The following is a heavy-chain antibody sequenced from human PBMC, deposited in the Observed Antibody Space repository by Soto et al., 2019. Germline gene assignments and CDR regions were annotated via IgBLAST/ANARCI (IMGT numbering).Heavy chain of an antibody. CDR2: ISWNSGSI. D-gene: IGHD4-17*01. CDR1: GFTFDDYA. Sequence: GGSLRLSCAASGFTFDDYAMHWVRQAPGKGLEWVSGISWNSGSIGYADSVKGRFTISREHAKNTRYLQMNSLRAEDTALYYCAKDGQDYSDYVSSYYMDVWGKGTTVTVSS. CDR3: AKDGQDYSDYVSSYYMDV. J-gene: IGHJ6*03. V-gene: IGHV3-9*01.